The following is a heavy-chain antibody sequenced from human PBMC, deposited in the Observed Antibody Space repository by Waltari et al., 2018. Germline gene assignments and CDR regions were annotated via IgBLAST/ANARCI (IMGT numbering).Heavy chain of an antibody. D-gene: IGHD4-17*01. J-gene: IGHJ4*02. CDR3: ARAGDDYWRLIDS. Sequence: QVQLVASGGGVVQPGRSLRLSCGTSGLTFSRYAMPWLRQAPGKGLEWVAAISKDGGEKYYADPVKGRFTISRDNSKNTVYVQRDSLTVEDTAVYYCARAGDDYWRLIDSWGQGTLVTVSS. V-gene: IGHV3-30*01. CDR2: ISKDGGEK. CDR1: GLTFSRYA.